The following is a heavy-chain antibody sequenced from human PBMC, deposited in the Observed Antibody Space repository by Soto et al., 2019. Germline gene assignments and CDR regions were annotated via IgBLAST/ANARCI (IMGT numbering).Heavy chain of an antibody. J-gene: IGHJ3*02. V-gene: IGHV1-18*01. CDR1: GYTFTSYG. D-gene: IGHD2-15*01. Sequence: SVKVSCKASGYTFTSYGISWVRQEPGQGLEWMGWISAYNGNTNYAQKLQGRVTMTTATSTSTAYMELRSLRSHDTAVYYCARAQDTALDAFDIWGQGTMVTVSS. CDR2: ISAYNGNT. CDR3: ARAQDTALDAFDI.